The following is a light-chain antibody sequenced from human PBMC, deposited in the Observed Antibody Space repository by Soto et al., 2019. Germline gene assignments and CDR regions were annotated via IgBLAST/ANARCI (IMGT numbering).Light chain of an antibody. CDR3: QQYYRPWT. Sequence: DIVMTQSPDSLAVSLGERATINCKSSQSVLYSSNNNNYLAWYQQKPGQPPKLLIYWASTRESGVPDRFSGSGSGTDFPLTISILQADDVAVYYCQQYYRPWTFGQGTKVEIK. V-gene: IGKV4-1*01. CDR1: QSVLYSSNNNNY. J-gene: IGKJ1*01. CDR2: WAS.